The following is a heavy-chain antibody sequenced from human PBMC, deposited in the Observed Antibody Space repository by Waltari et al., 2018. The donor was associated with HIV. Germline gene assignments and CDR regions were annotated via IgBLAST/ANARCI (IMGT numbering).Heavy chain of an antibody. V-gene: IGHV1-18*01. J-gene: IGHJ6*02. CDR3: ARDWYYYGSGNGMDV. Sequence: QVQLVQSGAEVKKPGASVTLSCKAYGYTFASYGISWVRQAPGQGLEWMGWISVYNGNTKYAQKVQGRVSLTTDTSTSTAYMELTSLRSDDTAVYYCARDWYYYGSGNGMDVWGQGTTVTVSS. CDR2: ISVYNGNT. D-gene: IGHD3-10*01. CDR1: GYTFASYG.